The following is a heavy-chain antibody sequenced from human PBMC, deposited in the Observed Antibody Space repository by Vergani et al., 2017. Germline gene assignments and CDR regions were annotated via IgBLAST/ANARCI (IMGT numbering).Heavy chain of an antibody. Sequence: QMQLVQSGPEVKKPGTSVKVSCKASGFTFTSSAVQWVRQARGQRLEWIGWIVVGSGNTNYAQKVQERVTITRDMSTSTAYMELSSLRSEDTAVYYCAADTAAANAFDIWGQGTMVTVSS. CDR1: GFTFTSSA. D-gene: IGHD2-2*01. CDR3: AADTAAANAFDI. CDR2: IVVGSGNT. V-gene: IGHV1-58*01. J-gene: IGHJ3*02.